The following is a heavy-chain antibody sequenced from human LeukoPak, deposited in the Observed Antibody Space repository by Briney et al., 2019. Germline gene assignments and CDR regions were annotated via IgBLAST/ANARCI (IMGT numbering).Heavy chain of an antibody. CDR3: ARGRSPGTSMEYYYYMDV. D-gene: IGHD1-1*01. Sequence: GASVKVSCKASGYTFTSYGISWVRQAPGQRLEWMGWMNPNSGTTGYAQKFLGRVTITRNTSISTTYMELSSLRSEDTAVYYCARGRSPGTSMEYYYYMDVWGKGTTVTVSS. V-gene: IGHV1-8*03. CDR2: MNPNSGTT. J-gene: IGHJ6*03. CDR1: GYTFTSYG.